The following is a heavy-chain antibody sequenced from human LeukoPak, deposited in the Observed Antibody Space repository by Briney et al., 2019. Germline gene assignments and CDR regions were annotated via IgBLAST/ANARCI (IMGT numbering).Heavy chain of an antibody. D-gene: IGHD3-22*01. CDR1: GYSFIKYD. CDR2: INTNTGNP. J-gene: IGHJ4*02. CDR3: ARDHYYDSSGYSGY. Sequence: ASVKVSCKASGYSFIKYDMNWVRQAPGQGLEWMGWINTNTGNPTYAQGFTGRFVFSLDTSVSTAYLQISGLKAEDTAVYYCARDHYYDSSGYSGYWGQGTLVTVSS. V-gene: IGHV7-4-1*02.